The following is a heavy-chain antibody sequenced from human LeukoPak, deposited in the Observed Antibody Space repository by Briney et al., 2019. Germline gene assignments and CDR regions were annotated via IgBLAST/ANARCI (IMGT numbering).Heavy chain of an antibody. Sequence: RASVKVSCKASGYTFTGYYMHWVRQAPGQGLEWMGWINPNSGGTNYAQKFQGRVTMTRDTSISTAYMELSRLRSDDTAVYYCAREAMIVVVMLGYWGQGTLVTVSS. D-gene: IGHD3-22*01. CDR3: AREAMIVVVMLGY. J-gene: IGHJ4*02. CDR1: GYTFTGYY. V-gene: IGHV1-2*02. CDR2: INPNSGGT.